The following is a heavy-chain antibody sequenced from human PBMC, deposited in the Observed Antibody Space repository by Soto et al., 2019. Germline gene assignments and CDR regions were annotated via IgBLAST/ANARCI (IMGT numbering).Heavy chain of an antibody. CDR1: GYTFTSYG. J-gene: IGHJ6*02. Sequence: QVQLVQSGAEVKKPGASVKVSCKASGYTFTSYGISWVRQAPGQGLEWMGWISAYNGNTNYAQKLQGRVTMTTDTPTSTAYMELRSLRSDDTAVYYCARGDVVVPAAIPRTYYYYGMDVWCQGTTIPVSS. V-gene: IGHV1-18*01. CDR3: ARGDVVVPAAIPRTYYYYGMDV. CDR2: ISAYNGNT. D-gene: IGHD2-2*01.